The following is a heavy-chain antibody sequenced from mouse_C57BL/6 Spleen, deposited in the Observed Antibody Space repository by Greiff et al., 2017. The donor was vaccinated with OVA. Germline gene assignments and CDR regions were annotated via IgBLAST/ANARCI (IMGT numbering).Heavy chain of an antibody. V-gene: IGHV1-22*01. CDR1: GYTFTDYN. D-gene: IGHD4-1*01. J-gene: IGHJ3*01. CDR3: PPGTGFAY. CDR2: INPNNGGT. Sequence: VQLQQSGPELVKPGASVKMSCKASGYTFTDYNMHWVKQSHGKSLEWIGYINPNNGGTSYNQKFKGKATLTVNKSSRTAYMELRSLTSEDCAVYYCPPGTGFAYWGQGTLVTVSA.